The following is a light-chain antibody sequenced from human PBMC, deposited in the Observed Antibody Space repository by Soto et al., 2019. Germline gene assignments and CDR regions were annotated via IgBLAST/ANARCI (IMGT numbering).Light chain of an antibody. CDR1: QSVSSD. CDR2: GAS. V-gene: IGKV3-15*01. J-gene: IGKJ2*01. CDR3: QQYHNWLMYT. Sequence: EIVMTQSPVTLSVSPGERATLSCRASQSVSSDLAWYQQKPGQAPRLLIYGASTRATGIPARFSGSGSGTEFTLTISSLQSEAFAVYYCQQYHNWLMYTFGQGTKLEI.